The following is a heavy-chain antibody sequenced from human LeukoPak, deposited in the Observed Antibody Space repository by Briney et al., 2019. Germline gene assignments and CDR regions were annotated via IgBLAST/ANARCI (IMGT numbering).Heavy chain of an antibody. V-gene: IGHV4-59*01. D-gene: IGHD3/OR15-3a*01. CDR1: GGSISHYY. Sequence: PSETLSLTCTVSGGSISHYYWSWIRQPPGKGLEWIGYIYYSGSTNYNPSLKSRVTISVDTSKNQFSLKLSSVTAADTAVYYCARRDWGYYYGMDVWGQGTTVTVSS. CDR3: ARRDWGYYYGMDV. J-gene: IGHJ6*02. CDR2: IYYSGST.